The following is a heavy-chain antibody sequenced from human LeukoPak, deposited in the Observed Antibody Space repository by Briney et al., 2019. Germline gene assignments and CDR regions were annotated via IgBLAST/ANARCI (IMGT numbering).Heavy chain of an antibody. CDR1: GYNFNNYG. V-gene: IGHV1-18*01. Sequence: GASVKVSCKASGYNFNNYGVSWVRQAPGQGLEWMGWISAKTGNTNYAQNVQGRVTMTTDTSTTTAYMELRSLGSDDTAVYYCARGSYPYSHGMDVWGQGTTVTVSS. D-gene: IGHD1-26*01. CDR3: ARGSYPYSHGMDV. J-gene: IGHJ6*02. CDR2: ISAKTGNT.